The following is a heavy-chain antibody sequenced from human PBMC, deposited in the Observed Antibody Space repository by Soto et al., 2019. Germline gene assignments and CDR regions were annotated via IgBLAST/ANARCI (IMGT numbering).Heavy chain of an antibody. V-gene: IGHV4-4*02. CDR1: GDTITNNHW. CDR3: ASELGPYYHGLGV. CDR2: RYHTGHA. J-gene: IGHJ6*02. D-gene: IGHD7-27*01. Sequence: SETLSLTCTVYGDTITNNHWWTWVRQSPGKGPEMIGERYHTGHANYNPSLNSRVAISVDKSKNQFSLTLNSVTAADTAVYYRASELGPYYHGLGVWGQGTTVTVSS.